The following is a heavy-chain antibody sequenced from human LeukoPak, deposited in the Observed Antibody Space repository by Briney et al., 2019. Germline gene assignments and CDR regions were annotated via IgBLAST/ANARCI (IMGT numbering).Heavy chain of an antibody. CDR2: ISGSGGDT. CDR1: GFTFSSYA. D-gene: IGHD6-19*01. CDR3: ARGPRIAVAGTSFDY. V-gene: IGHV3-23*01. J-gene: IGHJ4*02. Sequence: GGSLRLSCAASGFTFSSYAMSWVRQAPGKGLEWVSIISGSGGDTYYADSVKGRFTISRDNSKNTLYLQMNSLRAEDTAVYYCARGPRIAVAGTSFDYWGQGTLVTVSS.